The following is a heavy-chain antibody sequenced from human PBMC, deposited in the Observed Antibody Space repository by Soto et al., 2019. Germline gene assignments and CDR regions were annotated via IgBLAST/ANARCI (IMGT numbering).Heavy chain of an antibody. CDR1: GFTFSSYG. J-gene: IGHJ6*02. CDR3: ARDLQAYCSSTSCYASGVYYYYYGMDV. D-gene: IGHD2-2*01. CDR2: IWYDGSNK. Sequence: GESLKISCAASGFTFSSYGMHWVRQAPGKGLEWVAVIWYDGSNKYYADSVKGRFTISRDNSKNTLYLQMNSLRAEDTAVYYCARDLQAYCSSTSCYASGVYYYYYGMDVWGQGTTVTVSS. V-gene: IGHV3-33*01.